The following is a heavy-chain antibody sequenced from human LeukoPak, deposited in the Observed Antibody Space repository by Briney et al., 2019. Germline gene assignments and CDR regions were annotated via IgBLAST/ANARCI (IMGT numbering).Heavy chain of an antibody. D-gene: IGHD3-22*01. Sequence: ASVKVSCKASGYTFTSYYMHWVRQAPGQGLEWMGIINPSGGSTSYAQKFQGRVTMTRDTSTSTVYMELSSLRSEDTAVYYCARNSEVYDSSGYPRYFDYWGQGTLVTVSS. CDR3: ARNSEVYDSSGYPRYFDY. J-gene: IGHJ4*02. V-gene: IGHV1-46*03. CDR1: GYTFTSYY. CDR2: INPSGGST.